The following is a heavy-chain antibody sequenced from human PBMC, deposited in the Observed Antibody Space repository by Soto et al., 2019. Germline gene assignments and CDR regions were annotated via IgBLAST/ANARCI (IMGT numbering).Heavy chain of an antibody. Sequence: EVQLVESGGGFVQPGGSLRLACAASGLTVRTNYMSWVRQAPGKGLEWVSISYSGGNTYFADSVEGRFTISRDNFRNPLYLQMNSLRGDDTAVYYCARTFEDDGDSPGYAGFDPWGQGTLVTVSS. CDR1: GLTVRTNY. CDR2: SYSGGNT. V-gene: IGHV3-53*01. D-gene: IGHD4-17*01. CDR3: ARTFEDDGDSPGYAGFDP. J-gene: IGHJ5*02.